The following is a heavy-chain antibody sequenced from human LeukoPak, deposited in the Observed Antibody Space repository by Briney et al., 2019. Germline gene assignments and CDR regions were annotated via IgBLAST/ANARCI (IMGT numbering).Heavy chain of an antibody. V-gene: IGHV4-39*01. CDR2: IYYSGST. J-gene: IGHJ3*02. CDR1: GGSISSSSYY. Sequence: SETLSLTYTVSGGSISSSSYYWGWIRQPPGKGLEWIGSIYYSGSTYYNPSLKSRVTISVDTSKNQFSLKLSSVTAADTAVYYCASSPSTIFGVVIYLAFDIWGQGTMVTVSS. CDR3: ASSPSTIFGVVIYLAFDI. D-gene: IGHD3-3*01.